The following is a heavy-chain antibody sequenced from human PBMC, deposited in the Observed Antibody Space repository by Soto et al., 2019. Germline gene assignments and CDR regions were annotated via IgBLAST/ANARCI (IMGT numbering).Heavy chain of an antibody. J-gene: IGHJ6*02. CDR2: KEHGGST. CDR1: GGAFSGYY. Sequence: PSETLSLTCAVYGGAFSGYYWTWVRQTPGKGLEWIGEKEHGGSTTYNPSLQSRVSISLDLVRKQVSLQLTSVTAEDTAVYFCARRDVSTGAMDVWGQGTTVTVSS. D-gene: IGHD3-10*02. V-gene: IGHV4-34*01. CDR3: ARRDVSTGAMDV.